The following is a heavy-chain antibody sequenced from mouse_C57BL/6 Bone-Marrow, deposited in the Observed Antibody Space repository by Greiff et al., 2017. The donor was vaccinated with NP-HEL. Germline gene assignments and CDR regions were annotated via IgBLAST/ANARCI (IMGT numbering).Heavy chain of an antibody. J-gene: IGHJ1*03. V-gene: IGHV3-1*01. CDR1: GYSITSGYD. CDR2: ISYSGST. CDR3: ARDGYYSRGYFDV. Sequence: EVKVVESGPGMVKPSQSLSLTCTVTGYSITSGYDWHWIRHFPGNKLEWMGYISYSGSTNYNPSLKSRISITHDTSKNHFFLKLNSVTTEDTATYYCARDGYYSRGYFDVWGTGTTVTVSS. D-gene: IGHD2-3*01.